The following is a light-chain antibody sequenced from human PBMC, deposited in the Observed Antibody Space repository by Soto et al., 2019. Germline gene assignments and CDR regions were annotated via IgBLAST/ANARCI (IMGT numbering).Light chain of an antibody. V-gene: IGKV1-5*03. CDR3: QQYHSYSLT. Sequence: DIQMTQSPSTLSASVGDRVTITCRSSQSISSWWAWYQQKPGNAPKLLIYTASSLEGGVPSRFSGSGSGTDFTLTISSLKTDDFATYYCQQYHSYSLTFGGGTKVDIK. CDR2: TAS. CDR1: QSISSW. J-gene: IGKJ4*01.